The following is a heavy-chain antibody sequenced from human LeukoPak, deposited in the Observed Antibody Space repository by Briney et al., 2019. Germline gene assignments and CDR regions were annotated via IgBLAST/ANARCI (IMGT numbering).Heavy chain of an antibody. Sequence: LGESLKISCKGSGYSFTSYWIGWVRQMPGKGLEWMGVIYPGDSDTRYSPSFQGQVTISADKSISTAYLQWSSLKASDTAMYYCARHNGRYSSSWYSSAFDYWGQGTLVTVSS. CDR3: ARHNGRYSSSWYSSAFDY. D-gene: IGHD6-13*01. CDR1: GYSFTSYW. CDR2: IYPGDSDT. V-gene: IGHV5-51*01. J-gene: IGHJ4*02.